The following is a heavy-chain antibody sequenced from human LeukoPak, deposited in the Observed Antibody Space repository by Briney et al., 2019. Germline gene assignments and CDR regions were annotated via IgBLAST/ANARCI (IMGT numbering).Heavy chain of an antibody. CDR1: GGSISSYY. Sequence: PSETLSLTCTVSGGSISSYYWSWIRQPPGKGLEWIGYIYYSGSTNYNPSLKSRVTISADTSKNQFSLKLSSVTAADTAVYYCARHEDYYDSSGYLNWFDPWGQGTLVTVSS. J-gene: IGHJ5*02. CDR2: IYYSGST. V-gene: IGHV4-59*08. CDR3: ARHEDYYDSSGYLNWFDP. D-gene: IGHD3-22*01.